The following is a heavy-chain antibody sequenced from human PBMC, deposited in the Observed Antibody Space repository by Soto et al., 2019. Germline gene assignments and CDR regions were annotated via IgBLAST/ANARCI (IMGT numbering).Heavy chain of an antibody. CDR3: AREKTGTRAPNFDY. CDR1: GFTFSSYA. D-gene: IGHD1-7*01. Sequence: QVQLVESGGGVVQPGRSLRLSCAASGFTFSSYAMHWVRQAPGKGLEWVAVISYDGSNKYYADSVKGRFTISRDNSKNTLYLQMNSLRAEDTAVYYCAREKTGTRAPNFDYWGQGTLVTVSS. CDR2: ISYDGSNK. V-gene: IGHV3-30-3*01. J-gene: IGHJ4*02.